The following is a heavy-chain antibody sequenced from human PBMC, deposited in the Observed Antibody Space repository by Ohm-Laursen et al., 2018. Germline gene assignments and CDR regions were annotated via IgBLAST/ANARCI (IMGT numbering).Heavy chain of an antibody. J-gene: IGHJ5*02. Sequence: GSLRLSCTASGFTFSSYSMNWVRQAPGKGLEWVSSISSSSSYIYYADSVKGRFTISRDNAKNSLYLQMNSLRAEDTAVYYCARGVEYQLLYRKVRGWFDPWGQGTLVTVSS. CDR1: GFTFSSYS. CDR2: ISSSSSYI. D-gene: IGHD2-2*02. V-gene: IGHV3-21*04. CDR3: ARGVEYQLLYRKVRGWFDP.